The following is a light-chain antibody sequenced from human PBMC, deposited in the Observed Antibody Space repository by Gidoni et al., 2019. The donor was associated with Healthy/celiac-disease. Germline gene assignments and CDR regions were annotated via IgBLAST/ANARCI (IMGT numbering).Light chain of an antibody. Sequence: EIVLTQSPGTLSLSPGERATLSCRASQSVSSSYLAWYQQKPGQAPRLLIYGASSRATGIPDRFSGSGSGTDFTLTISRLEPEDFVVYYCQQYGSSPPLLTFGGGTKVEIK. CDR3: QQYGSSPPLLT. J-gene: IGKJ4*01. V-gene: IGKV3-20*01. CDR2: GAS. CDR1: QSVSSSY.